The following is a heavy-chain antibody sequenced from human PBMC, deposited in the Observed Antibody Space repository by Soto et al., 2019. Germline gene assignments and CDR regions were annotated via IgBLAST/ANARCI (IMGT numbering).Heavy chain of an antibody. J-gene: IGHJ4*02. V-gene: IGHV6-1*01. D-gene: IGHD1-26*01. Sequence: SQTLSLTCAISGDSVSGNSAAWNWIRQSPSRGLEWLGRTYYRSKWYTDYAVSVKSRITIIPDTSKNQFSLQLNSVTPEDTAVYYCARASGGASSTVDYWGQGTLVTVSS. CDR3: ARASGGASSTVDY. CDR2: TYYRSKWYT. CDR1: GDSVSGNSAA.